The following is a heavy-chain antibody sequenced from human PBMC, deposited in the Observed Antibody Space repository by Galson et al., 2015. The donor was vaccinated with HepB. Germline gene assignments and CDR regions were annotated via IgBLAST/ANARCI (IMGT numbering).Heavy chain of an antibody. CDR2: ISAYNGNT. D-gene: IGHD6-6*01. J-gene: IGHJ4*02. CDR3: ARAPRLETAARLLY. CDR1: GYTFTSYG. Sequence: SVKVSCKASGYTFTSYGISWVRQAPGQGLEWMGWISAYNGNTNYAQKLQGRVTMTTDTSTSTAYMELRSLRSDDTAVYYCARAPRLETAARLLYWGQGTLVTVSS. V-gene: IGHV1-18*01.